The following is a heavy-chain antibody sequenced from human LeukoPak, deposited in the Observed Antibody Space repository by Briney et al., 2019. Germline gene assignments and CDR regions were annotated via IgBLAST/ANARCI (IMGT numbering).Heavy chain of an antibody. Sequence: SETLSLTCTVSGGSISIYYWNWIRQPAGKGLEWIGRIYTSGSTKYNPSLKSRVTMSVDTSKNQFSLNLTSVTAADTAIYFCARIGEVRTSFYYYHHMDVWGKGTTVTVSS. CDR2: IYTSGST. CDR3: ARIGEVRTSFYYYHHMDV. J-gene: IGHJ6*03. CDR1: GGSISIYY. V-gene: IGHV4-4*07. D-gene: IGHD3-16*01.